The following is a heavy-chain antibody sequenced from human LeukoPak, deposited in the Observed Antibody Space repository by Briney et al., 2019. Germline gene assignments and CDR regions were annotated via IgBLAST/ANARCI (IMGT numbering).Heavy chain of an antibody. D-gene: IGHD3-22*01. CDR2: INHSGST. V-gene: IGHV4-34*01. J-gene: IGHJ4*02. Sequence: SETLSLTCAVYGGSFSGYYWSWIRQPPGKGLEWIGEINHSGSTNYNPSLKSRVTISVDTSKNQFSLKLSSVTAADTAVYYCAREMDDSSGYFRGWGQGTVVSVSS. CDR3: AREMDDSSGYFRG. CDR1: GGSFSGYY.